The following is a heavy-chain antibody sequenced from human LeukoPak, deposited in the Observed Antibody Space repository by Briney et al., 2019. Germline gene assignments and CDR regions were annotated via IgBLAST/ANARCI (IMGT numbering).Heavy chain of an antibody. Sequence: SETLSLTCAVYGGSFSGYYWSWIRQPPGKGLEWIGEINHSGSTNYNPSLKSRVTISVDTSKNQFSLKLSSVTAADTAVYYCARAPAAGFYCYYGMDVWGQGTTVTVSS. CDR2: INHSGST. J-gene: IGHJ6*02. D-gene: IGHD6-13*01. CDR3: ARAPAAGFYCYYGMDV. CDR1: GGSFSGYY. V-gene: IGHV4-34*01.